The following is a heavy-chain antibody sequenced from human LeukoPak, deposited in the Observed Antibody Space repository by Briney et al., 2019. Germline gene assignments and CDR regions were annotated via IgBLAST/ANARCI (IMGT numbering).Heavy chain of an antibody. J-gene: IGHJ4*01. CDR3: AREADYGGNSAELDY. CDR2: TYYRSKWYY. Sequence: SQTLSLTCAISGDSVSSNIAAWNWIRQSPSRGLEGLGRTYYRSKWYYDYAESVKSRIIINPDTSKNQFSLHLNSVTPEDTAVYYCAREADYGGNSAELDYWGQGTLVTVSS. D-gene: IGHD4-23*01. V-gene: IGHV6-1*01. CDR1: GDSVSSNIAA.